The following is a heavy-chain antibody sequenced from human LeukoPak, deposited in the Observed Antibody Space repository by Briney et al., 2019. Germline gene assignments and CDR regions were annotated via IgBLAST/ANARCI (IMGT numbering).Heavy chain of an antibody. CDR2: INPNSGGT. CDR1: GYTFTGYY. CDR3: ARGSPGAATYGDY. D-gene: IGHD1-26*01. Sequence: GASVKVSCKASGYTFTGYYMHWVRQAPGQGLEWMGWINPNSGGTNYAQKFQGRVTMTRDTSISTAYMELSRLRSDDTAVYYCARGSPGAATYGDYWGQGTLVTVSS. J-gene: IGHJ4*02. V-gene: IGHV1-2*02.